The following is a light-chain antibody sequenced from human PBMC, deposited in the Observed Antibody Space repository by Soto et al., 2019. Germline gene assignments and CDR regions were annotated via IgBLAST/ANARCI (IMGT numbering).Light chain of an antibody. CDR2: DAS. V-gene: IGKV1-33*01. J-gene: IGKJ3*01. CDR3: QQYANLPLT. CDR1: DDISNY. Sequence: DIQMTQSPSSLSASVVDRVTITCQASDDISNYLNWYQQKPGKAPKVLIYDASHLESGVPSRFSGGGSGTDFTFTISSLQAEDIATYYCQQYANLPLTFGPGTKVDIK.